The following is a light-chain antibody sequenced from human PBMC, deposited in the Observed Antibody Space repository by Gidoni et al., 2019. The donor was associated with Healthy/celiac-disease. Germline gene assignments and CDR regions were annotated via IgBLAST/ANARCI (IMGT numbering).Light chain of an antibody. CDR2: GES. V-gene: IGKV3-15*01. Sequence: ETVMTQPSATLSVSSVERPTLTCRARQSDSSNLAWYQQKPGQAPRLLIYGESTKATGIPARLSGSGSGTEFTLTNSSRQYEDVAVYYYQKYNNWPLYTFGQGTKLEIK. CDR3: QKYNNWPLYT. J-gene: IGKJ2*01. CDR1: QSDSSN.